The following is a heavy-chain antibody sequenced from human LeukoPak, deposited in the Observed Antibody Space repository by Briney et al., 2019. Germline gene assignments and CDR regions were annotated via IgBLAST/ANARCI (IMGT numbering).Heavy chain of an antibody. CDR1: GYTFTSYA. V-gene: IGHV1-69*06. Sequence: SVKVSCKASGYTFTSYAISWVRQAPGQGLEWMGGIIPIFGTANYAQKFQGRVTITADKSTSTAYMELSSLRSEDTAVYYCARDYEWLRTYGAFDIWGQGTMVTVSS. D-gene: IGHD5-12*01. J-gene: IGHJ3*02. CDR2: IIPIFGTA. CDR3: ARDYEWLRTYGAFDI.